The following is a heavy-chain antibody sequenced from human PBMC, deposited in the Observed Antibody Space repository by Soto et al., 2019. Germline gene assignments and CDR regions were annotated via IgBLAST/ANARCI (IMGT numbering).Heavy chain of an antibody. J-gene: IGHJ4*02. CDR2: ISPMFGAA. V-gene: IGHV1-69*19. Sequence: QLQLVQSGDEMKKPGSSLKVSCQSSGDTFNTYAMNWVRQAPGQGPEWMGDISPMFGAANYAPKFQGRVTITADESTGTSYMQLSSLTSEDTALYFCAREVQVHTPAFVYWGQGTLVKVSS. CDR3: AREVQVHTPAFVY. CDR1: GDTFNTYA.